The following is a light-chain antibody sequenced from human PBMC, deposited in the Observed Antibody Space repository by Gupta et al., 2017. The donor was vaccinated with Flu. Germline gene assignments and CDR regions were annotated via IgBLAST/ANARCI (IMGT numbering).Light chain of an antibody. V-gene: IGLV6-57*01. J-gene: IGLJ3*02. CDR1: SGSIASNY. Sequence: PGKTVTMSCTGSSGSIASNYVQWDQQRPGTSPTTVIYEDNQRPSGVPDRFSGSIDSSSNSASLTISGLKTEDEADDYCHSFEVFGGGTKLTVL. CDR2: EDN. CDR3: HSFEV.